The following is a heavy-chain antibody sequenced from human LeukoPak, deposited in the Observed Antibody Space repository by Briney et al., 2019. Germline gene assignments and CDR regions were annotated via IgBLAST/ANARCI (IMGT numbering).Heavy chain of an antibody. V-gene: IGHV1-69*04. CDR1: GGTFSSYA. J-gene: IGHJ2*01. D-gene: IGHD6-13*01. CDR2: IIPILGIA. Sequence: GSSVKVSCKASGGTFSSYAISWVRQAPGQGLEWMGRIIPILGIANYAQKFQGRVTITADKSTSTAYMELSSLRSEDTAVYYCARDPTNSSSWSYWYFDLWGRGTLVTVSS. CDR3: ARDPTNSSSWSYWYFDL.